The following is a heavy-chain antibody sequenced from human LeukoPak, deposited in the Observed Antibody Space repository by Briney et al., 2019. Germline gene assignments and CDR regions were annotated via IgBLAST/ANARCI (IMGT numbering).Heavy chain of an antibody. CDR3: AKGGKWDVTPFDY. CDR1: GFTFSSSA. Sequence: GGSLRLACAASGFTFSSSAMSWVRQAPGKGLEWVSSVRSNGGGTYHADSVRGRFTVSRDNSKNTLYLQMNSLRAEDTAVYYCAKGGKWDVTPFDYWGQGTLVTVSS. J-gene: IGHJ4*02. CDR2: VRSNGGGT. D-gene: IGHD1-26*01. V-gene: IGHV3-23*01.